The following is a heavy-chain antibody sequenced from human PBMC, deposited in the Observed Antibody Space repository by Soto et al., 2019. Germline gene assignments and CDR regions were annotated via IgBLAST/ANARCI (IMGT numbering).Heavy chain of an antibody. V-gene: IGHV3-23*01. CDR2: IAQNGGT. CDR3: AKDMRPDGVWDFDS. D-gene: IGHD4-17*01. J-gene: IGHJ4*02. CDR1: GFTFTTYT. Sequence: EGQLLESGGGLVQPGGSLRLSCAASGFTFTTYTMAWVRQAPGRGPEWVSGIAQNGGTYYADSVKGRFIITRDNSRNTVSLQMTTLKGEATAIYYCAKDMRPDGVWDFDSWGQGTLVTVAS.